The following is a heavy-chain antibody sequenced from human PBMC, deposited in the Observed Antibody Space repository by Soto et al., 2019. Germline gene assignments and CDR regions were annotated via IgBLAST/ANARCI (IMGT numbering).Heavy chain of an antibody. CDR3: ARLRFLEWLLAYDAFDI. V-gene: IGHV5-51*01. CDR2: IYPGDSDT. D-gene: IGHD3-3*01. Sequence: GESLKISCKGSGYSFTSYWIGWVRQMPGKGLEWMGIIYPGDSDTRYSPSFQGQVTISADKSISTAYLQWSSLKASDTAMYYCARLRFLEWLLAYDAFDIWGQGTMVTVSS. CDR1: GYSFTSYW. J-gene: IGHJ3*02.